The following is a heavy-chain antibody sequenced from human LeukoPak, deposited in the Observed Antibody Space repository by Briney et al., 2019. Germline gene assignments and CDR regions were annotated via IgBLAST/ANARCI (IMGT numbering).Heavy chain of an antibody. V-gene: IGHV1-46*01. J-gene: IGHJ6*02. CDR3: ARARQYQLLSPQQHYGMDV. CDR2: INPSGGST. Sequence: ASVKVSCKASGYTFTGYYMHWVRQAPGQGLEWMGIINPSGGSTSYAQKFQGRVTMTRDTSTSTVYMELSSLRSEDTAVYYCARARQYQLLSPQQHYGMDVWGQGTTVTVSS. D-gene: IGHD2-2*01. CDR1: GYTFTGYY.